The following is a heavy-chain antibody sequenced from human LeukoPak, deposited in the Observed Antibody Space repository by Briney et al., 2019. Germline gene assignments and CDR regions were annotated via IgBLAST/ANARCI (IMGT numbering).Heavy chain of an antibody. Sequence: TGGSLRLSCAASGFTFDDYAMHWVRQAPGKGLEWVSGISWNSGSIGYADSVKGRFTISRDNAKNSLYLQMNSLRAEDTAVYYCARSRIPDYWGQGTLVTVSS. J-gene: IGHJ4*02. CDR3: ARSRIPDY. CDR1: GFTFDDYA. D-gene: IGHD2/OR15-2a*01. V-gene: IGHV3-9*01. CDR2: ISWNSGSI.